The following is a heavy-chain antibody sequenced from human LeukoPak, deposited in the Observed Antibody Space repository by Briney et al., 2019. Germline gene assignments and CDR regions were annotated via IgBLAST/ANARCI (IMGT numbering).Heavy chain of an antibody. CDR3: AKAPTVTTWVIDY. CDR1: GFPFSSYD. J-gene: IGHJ4*02. Sequence: GGSLRLLCAASGFPFSSYDMSWVRQAPGKGLEWLSSISTSGSATYYADSVKGWFTIYIDNSKNTLYLQMNSLRVEDSAVYYCAKAPTVTTWVIDYWGQGTLVSVSS. D-gene: IGHD4-17*01. CDR2: ISTSGSAT. V-gene: IGHV3-23*01.